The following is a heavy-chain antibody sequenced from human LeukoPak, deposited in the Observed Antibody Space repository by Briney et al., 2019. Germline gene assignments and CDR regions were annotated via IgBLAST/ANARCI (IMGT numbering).Heavy chain of an antibody. CDR3: AKDGSGFGELKSWYFDL. V-gene: IGHV3-23*01. CDR2: ISGSGGST. Sequence: GGSLRLSCAASGFTFSSYAMSWVRQAPGKGLEWVSAISGSGGSTYYADSVKGRFTISRDNSKNTLYLQMSSLRAEDTAVYYCAKDGSGFGELKSWYFDLWGCGTLVTVSS. CDR1: GFTFSSYA. J-gene: IGHJ2*01. D-gene: IGHD3-10*01.